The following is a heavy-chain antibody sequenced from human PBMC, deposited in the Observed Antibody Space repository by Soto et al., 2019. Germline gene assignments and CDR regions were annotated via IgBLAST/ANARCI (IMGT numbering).Heavy chain of an antibody. J-gene: IGHJ5*02. CDR3: ARDIMAP. Sequence: QVQLVQSGAEVKKPGASVKVSCKASGYTISSYDINWVRQATGQGIEWMGWMSPDSGDTGYAPSFQGRVAMTRNISINTAYLELSSLTPEDTGVYYCARDIMAPWGQGTLVTVSS. CDR2: MSPDSGDT. V-gene: IGHV1-8*01. CDR1: GYTISSYD. D-gene: IGHD5-12*01.